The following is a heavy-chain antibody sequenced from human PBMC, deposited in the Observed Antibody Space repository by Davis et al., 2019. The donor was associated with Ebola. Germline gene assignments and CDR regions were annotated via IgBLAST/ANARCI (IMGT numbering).Heavy chain of an antibody. Sequence: PGGSLRLSCAASGFTFSSYGMHWVRQAPGKGLEWVAVIWYDGSNKYYADSVKGRFTISRDNSKNTLYLQMNSLRAEDTAVYYCARSPIAVAGTTFDYWGQGTLVTVSS. CDR2: IWYDGSNK. CDR3: ARSPIAVAGTTFDY. J-gene: IGHJ4*02. V-gene: IGHV3-33*01. D-gene: IGHD6-19*01. CDR1: GFTFSSYG.